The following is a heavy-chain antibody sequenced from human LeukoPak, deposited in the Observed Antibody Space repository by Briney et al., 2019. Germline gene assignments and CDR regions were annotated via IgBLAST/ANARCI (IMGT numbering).Heavy chain of an antibody. CDR3: ARGLRLRFLEWLLYY. CDR1: GGTFISYA. V-gene: IGHV1-69*13. J-gene: IGHJ4*02. Sequence: ASVKVSCKASGGTFISYAISWVRQAPGQGLEWMGGIIPIFGTANYAQKFQGRVTITADESTSTAYMELSSLRSEDTAVYYCARGLRLRFLEWLLYYWGQGTLVTVSS. D-gene: IGHD3-3*01. CDR2: IIPIFGTA.